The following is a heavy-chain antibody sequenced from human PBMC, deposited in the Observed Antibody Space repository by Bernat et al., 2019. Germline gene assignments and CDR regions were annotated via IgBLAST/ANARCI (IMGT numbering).Heavy chain of an antibody. D-gene: IGHD1-26*01. CDR1: GFTFSSNW. V-gene: IGHV3-74*01. Sequence: EVQLVESGGGLVQPGGSLRLSCAASGFTFSSNWMHWVRQAPGKGLVWVSRINSDGTTTNYADSVKGRFTISRDNAKNTLFLQMNSLRAEDTAVYYCTRGYISYQVFDYWGQGTLVTVSS. J-gene: IGHJ4*02. CDR3: TRGYISYQVFDY. CDR2: INSDGTTT.